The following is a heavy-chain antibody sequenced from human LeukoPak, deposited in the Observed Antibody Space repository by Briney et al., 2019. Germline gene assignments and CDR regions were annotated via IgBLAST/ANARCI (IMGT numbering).Heavy chain of an antibody. D-gene: IGHD3-10*01. CDR3: ARMVRGANNWFDP. CDR1: GFTFSSYS. CDR2: IKQDGSEK. J-gene: IGHJ5*02. V-gene: IGHV3-7*01. Sequence: PGGSLRLSCAASGFTFSSYSMNWVRQAPGKGLEWVANIKQDGSEKYYVDSVKGRFTISRDNAKNSLYLQMNSLRAEDTAVYYCARMVRGANNWFDPWGQGTLVTVSS.